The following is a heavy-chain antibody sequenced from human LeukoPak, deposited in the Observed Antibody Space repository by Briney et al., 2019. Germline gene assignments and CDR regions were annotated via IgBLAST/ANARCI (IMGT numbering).Heavy chain of an antibody. CDR3: AKGGTIGWLQHGHFDY. CDR1: GFTFSSYA. CDR2: ISGSGGST. J-gene: IGHJ4*02. Sequence: GGSLRLSCAASGFTFSSYAMSWVRQAPGKGLEWVSAISGSGGSTYYADSVKGLITISRDNSKNTLYLQMNSLRAEDTAVYYCAKGGTIGWLQHGHFDYWGQGTLVTVSS. V-gene: IGHV3-23*01. D-gene: IGHD5-24*01.